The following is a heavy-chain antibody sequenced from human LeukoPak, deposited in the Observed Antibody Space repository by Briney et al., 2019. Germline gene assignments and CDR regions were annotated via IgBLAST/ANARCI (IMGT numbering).Heavy chain of an antibody. CDR1: GYTFSVYY. CDR2: INPYSGNT. Sequence: ASVKVSCKASGYTFSVYYLHWVRLAPGQGLEWLGWINPYSGNTMYAQKFQGRVTMTRDTSISTAYMELSRLRSDDTAVYYCAREEDYYGSGSSFDYWGQGTLVTVSS. D-gene: IGHD3-10*01. CDR3: AREEDYYGSGSSFDY. V-gene: IGHV1-2*02. J-gene: IGHJ4*02.